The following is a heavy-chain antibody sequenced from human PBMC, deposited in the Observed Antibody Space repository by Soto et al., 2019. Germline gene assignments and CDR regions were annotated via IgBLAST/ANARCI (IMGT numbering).Heavy chain of an antibody. Sequence: SQTLSLTCAISGGSVSSNSAAWNWIRQSPSRGLEWLGRTYYRSKWYNDYAVSVKSRITINPDTSKNQFYLQLNSVTPEDTAVYYCARESGHARRKTRGPFAPWGQGTLVTVIS. D-gene: IGHD2-2*01. CDR1: GGSVSSNSAA. J-gene: IGHJ5*02. V-gene: IGHV6-1*01. CDR2: TYYRSKWYN. CDR3: ARESGHARRKTRGPFAP.